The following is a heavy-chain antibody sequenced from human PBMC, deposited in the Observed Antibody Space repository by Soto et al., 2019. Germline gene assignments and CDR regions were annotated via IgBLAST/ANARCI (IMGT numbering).Heavy chain of an antibody. J-gene: IGHJ4*02. D-gene: IGHD6-13*01. CDR3: AREGRSGGSSWSKKTFDY. CDR1: GFTFSSYS. V-gene: IGHV3-21*01. CDR2: ISSSSSYI. Sequence: GGSLRLSCAASGFTFSSYSMNWVRQAPGKGLEWVSSISSSSSYIYYAGSVKGRFTISRDNAKNSLYLQMNSLRAEDTAVYYCAREGRSGGSSWSKKTFDYWGQGTLVTV.